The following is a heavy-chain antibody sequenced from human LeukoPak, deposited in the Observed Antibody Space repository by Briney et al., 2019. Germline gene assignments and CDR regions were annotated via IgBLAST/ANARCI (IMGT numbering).Heavy chain of an antibody. D-gene: IGHD5-24*01. Sequence: PGGSLRLSCAASGFIFSTYGMHWVRQAPGKGLEWVAFIRYDGSNKYYADSVKGRFTISRDNSKNTLYLQMNSLRAEDTAVYYCAKGLEMATTLDYWGQGTLVTVSS. V-gene: IGHV3-30*02. CDR3: AKGLEMATTLDY. CDR2: IRYDGSNK. CDR1: GFIFSTYG. J-gene: IGHJ4*02.